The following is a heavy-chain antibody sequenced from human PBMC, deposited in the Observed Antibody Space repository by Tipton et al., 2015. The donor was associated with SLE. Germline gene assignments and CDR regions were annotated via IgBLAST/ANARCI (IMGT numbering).Heavy chain of an antibody. CDR2: IHFSGST. J-gene: IGHJ4*02. Sequence: TLSLTCTVSGGSITSGGYYWSWIRRPPGKGLEWIGHIHFSGSTEYNPPLKSRVTISVDMSKNQLSLRLSSATAADTAAYYCVRHGQTVQATFDHWGQGALATVSS. CDR1: GGSITSGGYY. CDR3: VRHGQTVQATFDH. D-gene: IGHD1-26*01. V-gene: IGHV4-61*08.